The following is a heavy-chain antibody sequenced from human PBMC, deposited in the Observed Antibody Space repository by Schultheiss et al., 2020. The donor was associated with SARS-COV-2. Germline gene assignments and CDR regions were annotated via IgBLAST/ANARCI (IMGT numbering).Heavy chain of an antibody. Sequence: SETLSLTCAVSGGSISSSNWWSWVRQPPGKGLEWIGEIYHSGSTNYNPSLKSRVTISVDKSKNQFSLKLSSVTAADTAVYYCARSGTYYDFWSGYQIRDYYYYGMDVWGQGTTVTVSS. V-gene: IGHV4-4*02. CDR3: ARSGTYYDFWSGYQIRDYYYYGMDV. J-gene: IGHJ6*02. CDR2: IYHSGST. CDR1: GGSISSSNW. D-gene: IGHD3-3*01.